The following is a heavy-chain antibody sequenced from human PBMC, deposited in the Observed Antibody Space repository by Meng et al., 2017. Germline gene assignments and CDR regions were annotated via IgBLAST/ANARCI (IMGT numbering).Heavy chain of an antibody. D-gene: IGHD5-18*01. J-gene: IGHJ4*02. CDR1: GFTFSSYG. V-gene: IGHV3-33*01. CDR3: AREGQLWARNFDY. Sequence: VQLVCAGGGVVQPGRPLGSSCAASGFTFSSYGMHWVRQAPGKGLEWVAVIWYDGSNKYYADSVKGRFTISRDNSKNTLYLQMNSLRAEDTAVYYCAREGQLWARNFDYWGQGTLVTVSS. CDR2: IWYDGSNK.